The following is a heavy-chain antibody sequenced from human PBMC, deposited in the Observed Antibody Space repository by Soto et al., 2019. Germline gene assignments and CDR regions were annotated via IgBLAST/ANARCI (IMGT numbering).Heavy chain of an antibody. J-gene: IGHJ3*01. CDR1: ILPISGKKD. CDR2: LYDVGGS. Sequence: GGSLRLPCAAFILPISGKKDVALARQAPGTGLEWVSGLYDVGGSFYADPARARFTTSSDSSQTTLSLQMHDQRPDDSAGYYCATWDEREHAYDVWGQGTTVTV. D-gene: IGHD1-1*01. V-gene: IGHV3-53*01. CDR3: ATWDEREHAYDV.